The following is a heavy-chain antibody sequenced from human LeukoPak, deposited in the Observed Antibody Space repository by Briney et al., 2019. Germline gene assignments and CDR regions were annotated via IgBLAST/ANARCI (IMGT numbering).Heavy chain of an antibody. CDR3: ARTRIASAYYDYVWGSYRYPDY. V-gene: IGHV1-18*01. CDR2: ISAYNGNT. D-gene: IGHD3-16*02. Sequence: ASVKVSCKASGYTFTSYGISWVRHAPGQGLELMGWISAYNGNTNYAQKLQGRVTMTTDTSTSTAYMELRSLRSDDTAVYYCARTRIASAYYDYVWGSYRYPDYWGQGTLVTVSS. J-gene: IGHJ4*02. CDR1: GYTFTSYG.